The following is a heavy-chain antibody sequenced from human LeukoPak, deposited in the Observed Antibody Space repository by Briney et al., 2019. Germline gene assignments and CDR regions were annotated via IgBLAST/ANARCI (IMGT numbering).Heavy chain of an antibody. CDR2: ISGSGGST. D-gene: IGHD6-19*01. CDR1: GFTFSSYA. V-gene: IGHV3-23*01. CDR3: AKDPIAVDQAYYFDY. J-gene: IGHJ4*02. Sequence: PGGSLRLSCAASGFTFSSYAMSWVRQAPGKGLEWVSAISGSGGSTYYADSVKGRFTISRDNSKNTLYLQMNSLRAEDTAVYYCAKDPIAVDQAYYFDYWGQGTLVTVSS.